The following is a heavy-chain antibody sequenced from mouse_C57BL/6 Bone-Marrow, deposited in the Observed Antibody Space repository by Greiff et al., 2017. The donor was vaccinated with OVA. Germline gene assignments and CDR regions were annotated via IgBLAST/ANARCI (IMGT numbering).Heavy chain of an antibody. CDR1: GYTFTSYW. CDR3: ARRGGTTGPYYFDY. D-gene: IGHD4-1*02. CDR2: IHPNSGST. V-gene: IGHV1-64*01. Sequence: QVQLQQPGAELVKPGASVKLSCKASGYTFTSYWMHWVKQRPGQGLEWIGMIHPNSGSTNYNEKFKSKATLTVDKSSSTAYMQLSSLTSEDSAVYYCARRGGTTGPYYFDYWGQGTTLTVSS. J-gene: IGHJ2*01.